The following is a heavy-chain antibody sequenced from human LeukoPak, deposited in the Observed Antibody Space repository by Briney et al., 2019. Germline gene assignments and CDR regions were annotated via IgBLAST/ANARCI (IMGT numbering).Heavy chain of an antibody. CDR2: IYPGDSDT. Sequence: GESLRISCKGSGYSFTSYWIGWVRQMPGKGLEWMGIIYPGDSDTRYSPSFQGQVTISADKSISTAYLQWSSLKASDTAMYYCAAGGTTHNWNDGFDYWGQGTLVTVSS. J-gene: IGHJ4*02. D-gene: IGHD1-20*01. CDR1: GYSFTSYW. V-gene: IGHV5-51*01. CDR3: AAGGTTHNWNDGFDY.